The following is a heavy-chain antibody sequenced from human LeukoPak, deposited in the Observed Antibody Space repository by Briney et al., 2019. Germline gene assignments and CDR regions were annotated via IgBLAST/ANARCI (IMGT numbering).Heavy chain of an antibody. D-gene: IGHD3-22*01. V-gene: IGHV4-59*12. J-gene: IGHJ5*02. Sequence: SETLSLTCAVSGGSISSYYWSWIRQPPGKGLEWIGYIYYSGSTNYNPSLKSRVTISVDTSKNQFSLRLNSVTAADTAVHYCARENTSGYHYWFDPWGQGTLVTVSS. CDR3: ARENTSGYHYWFDP. CDR2: IYYSGST. CDR1: GGSISSYY.